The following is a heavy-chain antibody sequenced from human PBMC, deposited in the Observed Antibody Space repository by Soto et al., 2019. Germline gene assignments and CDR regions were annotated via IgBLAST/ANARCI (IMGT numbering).Heavy chain of an antibody. CDR1: GFTFTNAW. CDR2: IKSKTGGGTT. Sequence: GGSLRLSCAASGFTFTNAWMTWVRQAPGKGLEWVGRIKSKTGGGTTDYAAPVKGRFTISRDDSENTLYLQMNSLKTEDTAVYYCTTGGPVGFDYWGQGTLVTVSS. CDR3: TTGGPVGFDY. J-gene: IGHJ4*02. D-gene: IGHD1-26*01. V-gene: IGHV3-15*01.